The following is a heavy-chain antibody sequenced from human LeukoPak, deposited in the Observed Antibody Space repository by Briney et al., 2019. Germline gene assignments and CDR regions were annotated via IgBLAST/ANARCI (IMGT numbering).Heavy chain of an antibody. CDR3: ARSYCSSTTCYAVGAFDV. D-gene: IGHD2-2*01. J-gene: IGHJ3*01. V-gene: IGHV4-59*04. CDR2: ISYSGST. Sequence: SETLSLTCTVSGGSISSYYWSWIRQPPGKGLEWIGSISYSGSTYYNPSLKSRVTMFVDMPNYQFSLKLRSVTAADTAVYYCARSYCSSTTCYAVGAFDVWGQGTMVTVSS. CDR1: GGSISSYY.